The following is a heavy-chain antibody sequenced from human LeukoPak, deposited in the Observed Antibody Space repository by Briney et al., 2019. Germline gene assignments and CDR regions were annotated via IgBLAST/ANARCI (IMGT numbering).Heavy chain of an antibody. Sequence: GESLKISCNGSGYSFTSYWIGWVRQMPGKGLEWMGIIYPGDSDTRYSPSFQGQVTISADKSISTAYLQWSSLKASDTAMYYCARHTAVGGILGGFDYWGQGTLVTVSS. D-gene: IGHD4-23*01. V-gene: IGHV5-51*01. CDR3: ARHTAVGGILGGFDY. CDR1: GYSFTSYW. CDR2: IYPGDSDT. J-gene: IGHJ4*02.